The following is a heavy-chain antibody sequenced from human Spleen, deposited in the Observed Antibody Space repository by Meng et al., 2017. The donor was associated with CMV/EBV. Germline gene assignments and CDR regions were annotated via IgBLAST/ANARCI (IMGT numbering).Heavy chain of an antibody. CDR2: ISGSGGST. D-gene: IGHD3-10*01. Sequence: GESLKISCAASGFTFSSYAMSWVRQAPGKGLEWVSAISGSGGSTYYADSVKGRFTISRDNSKNTLYLQMNSLGPEDTAIYFCARDLGRRMVRGGRPSGFDPWGPGTLVTVSS. V-gene: IGHV3-23*01. J-gene: IGHJ5*02. CDR3: ARDLGRRMVRGGRPSGFDP. CDR1: GFTFSSYA.